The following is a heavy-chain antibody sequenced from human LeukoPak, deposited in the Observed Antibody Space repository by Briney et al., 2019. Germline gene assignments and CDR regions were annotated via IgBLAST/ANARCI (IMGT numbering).Heavy chain of an antibody. Sequence: GGSLRLSCAASGFTFSSYGMHWVRQAPGKGLEWVAFIRYDGINNHYADSVKGRFTISRDNAKNTLYLQMNSLRAEDTAVYYCARDPADSSGYPWFDPWGQGTLVTVSS. V-gene: IGHV3-30*02. D-gene: IGHD3-22*01. CDR2: IRYDGINN. CDR1: GFTFSSYG. CDR3: ARDPADSSGYPWFDP. J-gene: IGHJ5*02.